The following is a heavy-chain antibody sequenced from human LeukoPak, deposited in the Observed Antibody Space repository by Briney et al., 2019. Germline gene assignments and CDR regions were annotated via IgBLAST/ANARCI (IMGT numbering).Heavy chain of an antibody. CDR2: IYHSGST. V-gene: IGHV4-38-2*01. CDR3: ARHFVRSGSYWADC. CDR1: GYSISSGYY. Sequence: SETLSLTCAVSGYSISSGYYWGWIRQPPGKGLEWIGIIYHSGSTYYNPSLKSRVTISVDTSKNQFSLRVTSVTAADTAVYYCARHFVRSGSYWADCWGQGTLVTVSS. J-gene: IGHJ4*02. D-gene: IGHD1-26*01.